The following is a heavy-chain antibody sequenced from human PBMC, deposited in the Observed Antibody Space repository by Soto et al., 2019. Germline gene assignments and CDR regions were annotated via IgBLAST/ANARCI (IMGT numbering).Heavy chain of an antibody. D-gene: IGHD2-8*01. CDR2: IYYNGFT. CDR3: ASEVSFHYFDY. J-gene: IGHJ4*02. Sequence: PSETLSLTCTVSGGSVSSGSYYWNWIRQPPGKGLEWIGYIYYNGFTYYNPSLKSRVTISADTSKNQFSLNLSSVTAADTAVYYCASEVSFHYFDYWGQGTLVTVSS. V-gene: IGHV4-61*01. CDR1: GGSVSSGSYY.